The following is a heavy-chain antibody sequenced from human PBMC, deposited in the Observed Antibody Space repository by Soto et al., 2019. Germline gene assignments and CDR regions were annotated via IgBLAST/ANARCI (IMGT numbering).Heavy chain of an antibody. CDR3: AREDDILDYYYMDV. Sequence: GGSLRLSCAASGFTFSSYAMHWVRQAPGKGLEYVSAISSNGGSTYYANSVKGRFTISRDNSKNTLYLQMGSLRAEDMAVYYCAREDDILDYYYMDVWGKGTTVNVSS. D-gene: IGHD3-9*01. V-gene: IGHV3-64*01. J-gene: IGHJ6*03. CDR1: GFTFSSYA. CDR2: ISSNGGST.